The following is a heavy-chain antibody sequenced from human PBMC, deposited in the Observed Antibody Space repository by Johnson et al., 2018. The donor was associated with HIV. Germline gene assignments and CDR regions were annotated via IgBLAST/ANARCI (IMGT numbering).Heavy chain of an antibody. J-gene: IGHJ3*02. CDR1: GFTVSSNY. CDR3: AREKIRAFDI. V-gene: IGHV3-15*01. Sequence: EVQLVESGGGLIQPGGSLRLSCAASGFTVSSNYMSWVRQAPGKGLEWVGRIKSKTDGGTTDYAAPVKGRFTISRDDSKNTLYLQMNSLRAEDTAVYYCAREKIRAFDIWGQGTMVTVSS. CDR2: IKSKTDGGTT.